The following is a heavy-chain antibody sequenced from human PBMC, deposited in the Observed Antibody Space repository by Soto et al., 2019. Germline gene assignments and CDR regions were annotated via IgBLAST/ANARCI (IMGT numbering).Heavy chain of an antibody. V-gene: IGHV4-34*04. CDR2: INHSGST. J-gene: IGHJ5*02. D-gene: IGHD2-2*01. Sequence: QVQLQQWGAGLLKPSETLSLTCAVSGGSFSGYYWSWIRQPPGKGLEWIGEINHSGSTNYNNHPALKSRATRSAVSSENQFLLRLSSAIAADTAVYYCARVDQGPSDWFCPWGQGPLVTVPS. CDR3: ARVDQGPSDWFCP. CDR1: GGSFSGYY.